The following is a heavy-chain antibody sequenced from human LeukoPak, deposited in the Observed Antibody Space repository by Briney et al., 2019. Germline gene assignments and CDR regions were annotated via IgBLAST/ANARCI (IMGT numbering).Heavy chain of an antibody. D-gene: IGHD3-10*01. CDR1: GGSFSGYY. Sequence: SETLSLTCAVYGGSFSGYYWSWIRQPPGKGLEWIGEINHSGSTNYNPSLKSRGTISVDTSKNQLSLKLSSVTAADRAVYYCARGLNYMVRGVIGPWGQGTLVTVSS. CDR2: INHSGST. J-gene: IGHJ5*02. V-gene: IGHV4-34*01. CDR3: ARGLNYMVRGVIGP.